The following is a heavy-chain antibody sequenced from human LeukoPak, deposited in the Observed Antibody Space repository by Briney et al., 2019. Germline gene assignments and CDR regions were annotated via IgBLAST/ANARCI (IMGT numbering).Heavy chain of an antibody. J-gene: IGHJ6*02. D-gene: IGHD4-11*01. Sequence: GGSLRLSCAASGFTFSSYAMSWVRQAPGKGLEWVSAISGSGGSTYYADSVKGRFTISRDNAKNSLYLQMNSLRAEDTAVYYRARHEYSAGMNYGMDVWGQGATVTVSS. CDR3: ARHEYSAGMNYGMDV. CDR2: ISGSGGST. V-gene: IGHV3-23*01. CDR1: GFTFSSYA.